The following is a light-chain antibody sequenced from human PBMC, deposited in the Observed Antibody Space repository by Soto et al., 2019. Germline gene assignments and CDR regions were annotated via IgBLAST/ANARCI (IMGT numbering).Light chain of an antibody. CDR3: QQRGNWPVT. CDR2: DAS. J-gene: IGKJ1*01. Sequence: EIVLTQSPATLSLSPGERATLSCRASQSVSSYFAWYQQKPGQAPRLLIYDASNRATGIPARFSGSGYGTDFTLTISSLEPDDFAVYYCQQRGNWPVTFGQGTRVDIK. CDR1: QSVSSY. V-gene: IGKV3-11*01.